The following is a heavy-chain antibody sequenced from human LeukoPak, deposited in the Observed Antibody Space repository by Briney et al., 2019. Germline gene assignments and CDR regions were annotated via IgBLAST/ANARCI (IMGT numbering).Heavy chain of an antibody. CDR2: IRYDGTNQ. CDR3: AKDPPGGAVAAHFDS. V-gene: IGHV3-30*02. Sequence: PGGSLRLSCAASGFTFSTYGMHWVRQAPGKGLEWVAFIRYDGTNQYYIDSVKGRFTISRDNSKNTLYLQMNSLRAEDTAVYYCAKDPPGGAVAAHFDSWGQGTLVTVSS. J-gene: IGHJ4*02. CDR1: GFTFSTYG. D-gene: IGHD6-19*01.